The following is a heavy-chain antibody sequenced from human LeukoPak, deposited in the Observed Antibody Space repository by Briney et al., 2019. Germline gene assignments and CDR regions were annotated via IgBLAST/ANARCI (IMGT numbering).Heavy chain of an antibody. CDR2: IWYDGSNK. V-gene: IGHV3-30*02. J-gene: IGHJ4*02. CDR1: GFIFSNFG. CDR3: AKGGSAAEFDY. Sequence: GGSLRLSCAASGFIFSNFGMHWVRQAPGKGLEWVAVIWYDGSNKYYADSVKGRFTISRDNSKNTLYLQMNSLRAEDTAVYYCAKGGSAAEFDYWGQGTLVTVSS. D-gene: IGHD6-13*01.